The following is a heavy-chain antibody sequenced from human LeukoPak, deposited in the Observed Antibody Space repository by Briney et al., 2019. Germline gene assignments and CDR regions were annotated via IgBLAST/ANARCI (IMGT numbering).Heavy chain of an antibody. CDR2: ISSSSSYI. CDR1: GFTFSSYS. D-gene: IGHD3-16*01. CDR3: ARVGLGDPYDAFDI. Sequence: GGSLRLSCAASGFTFSSYSMNWVRQAPGKGLEWVSSISSSSSYIYYADSVKGRFTISRDNAKNSLYLQMNSLRAEDTAVYYCARVGLGDPYDAFDIWGQGTMVTVSS. V-gene: IGHV3-21*01. J-gene: IGHJ3*02.